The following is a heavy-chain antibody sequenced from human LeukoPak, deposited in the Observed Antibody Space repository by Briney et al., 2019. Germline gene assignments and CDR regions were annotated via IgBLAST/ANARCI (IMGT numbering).Heavy chain of an antibody. CDR1: GYTFTSYG. CDR3: KRVSWREYNLNDGEDY. J-gene: IGHJ4*02. CDR2: ISAYNGNT. Sequence: ASVKVSCKASGYTFTSYGISWVRQAPGQGLEWMGWISAYNGNTNYAQKLQGRVTMTTDTSTSTAYMELRSLRSDDTAVYYCKRVSWREYNLNDGEDYWGQGTLVTVSS. V-gene: IGHV1-18*01. D-gene: IGHD1-20*01.